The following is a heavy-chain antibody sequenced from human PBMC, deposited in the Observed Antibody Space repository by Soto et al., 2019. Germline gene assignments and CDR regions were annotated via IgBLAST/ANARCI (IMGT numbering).Heavy chain of an antibody. CDR1: GFSLSTSGVG. D-gene: IGHD2-2*01. CDR2: IYWNDDE. V-gene: IGHV2-5*01. CDR3: VHQSTGSYCDSTSCVGWFDP. J-gene: IGHJ5*02. Sequence: QITLKESGPPLVKPTQTLTLTCTFSGFSLSTSGVGVGWIRQPPGKALEWLALIYWNDDERYSPSLKSRLTITKDTSKHQVVLTMTDVDPVDTATYFCVHQSTGSYCDSTSCVGWFDPWGQGTLVTVSS.